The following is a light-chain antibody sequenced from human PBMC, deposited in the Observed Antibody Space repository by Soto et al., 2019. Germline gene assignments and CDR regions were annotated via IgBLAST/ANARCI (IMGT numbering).Light chain of an antibody. Sequence: QSALTQPASVSGSPGQSITISCTGTSRDVGAYKLVSWYQQHPGKAPKLIIYEVGERPSGASNRFSGSKSGNTASLTISGLQAEDEVYYYCGSYSGGSRVFGTVTKVT. J-gene: IGLJ1*01. CDR1: SRDVGAYKL. V-gene: IGLV2-23*02. CDR3: GSYSGGSRV. CDR2: EVG.